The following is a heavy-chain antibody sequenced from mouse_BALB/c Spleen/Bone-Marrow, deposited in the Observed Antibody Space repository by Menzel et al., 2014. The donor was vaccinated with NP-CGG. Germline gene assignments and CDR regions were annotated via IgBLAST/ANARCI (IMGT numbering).Heavy chain of an antibody. D-gene: IGHD2-3*01. Sequence: EVQLQQSGPELVKPGASVKISCRASGYTFTDYNMHWVKQSHGESLEWIGYIYPYSGNTAYNQRFRNKATLTVDNSSSTAHMELRSLTSEDPAVYYCARFDDDYWGFAHWGQGTLVTVSA. CDR2: IYPYSGNT. V-gene: IGHV1S29*02. CDR1: GYTFTDYN. J-gene: IGHJ3*01. CDR3: ARFDDDYWGFAH.